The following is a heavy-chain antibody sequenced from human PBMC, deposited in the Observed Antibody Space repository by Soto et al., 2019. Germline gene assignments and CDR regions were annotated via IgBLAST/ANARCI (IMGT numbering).Heavy chain of an antibody. CDR3: ARDLPHILTVYSQQRSDFDY. V-gene: IGHV1-18*01. CDR2: ISAYNGNT. J-gene: IGHJ4*02. Sequence: ASVKVSCKASGYTFTSYGISWVRQAPGQGLEWMGWISAYNGNTNYAQKLQGRVTMTTDTSTSTAYMELRSLRSDDTAVYYCARDLPHILTVYSQQRSDFDYWGRGTLVTVSS. CDR1: GYTFTSYG. D-gene: IGHD3-9*01.